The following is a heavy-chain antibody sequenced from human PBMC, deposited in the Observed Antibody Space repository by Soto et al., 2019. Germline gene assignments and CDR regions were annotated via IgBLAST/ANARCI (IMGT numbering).Heavy chain of an antibody. Sequence: PSETLSLTCTVSGGSISSNNYYWGWIRQPPGKGLEWVGYIYYSGSTYYNPSLKSRVTISVDTSKNQFSLNLSSVTAADTAVYYCARLGLHYYYGMDVWGQGTTVTVSS. D-gene: IGHD4-17*01. V-gene: IGHV4-39*01. CDR2: IYYSGST. J-gene: IGHJ6*02. CDR1: GGSISSNNYY. CDR3: ARLGLHYYYGMDV.